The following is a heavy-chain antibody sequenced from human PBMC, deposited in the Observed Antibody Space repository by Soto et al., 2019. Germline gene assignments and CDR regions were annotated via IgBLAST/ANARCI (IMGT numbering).Heavy chain of an antibody. CDR2: IKSISDGETT. CDR1: GFTFSHAW. Sequence: LLVESGGGFVQPGGSLRLSCVASGFTFSHAWMDWVRQAPGKGLEWVGRIKSISDGETTNYAASVAGRFTISRDDSKNTLFLHVNSLKTEDTGVYYCTRRIAVDGTYYFGYWGQGTLVTVSS. J-gene: IGHJ4*02. D-gene: IGHD6-19*01. CDR3: TRRIAVDGTYYFGY. V-gene: IGHV3-15*07.